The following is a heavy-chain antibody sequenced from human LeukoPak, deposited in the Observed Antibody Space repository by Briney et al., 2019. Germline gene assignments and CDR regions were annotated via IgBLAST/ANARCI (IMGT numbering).Heavy chain of an antibody. V-gene: IGHV4-38-2*02. Sequence: PSETLSLTCTVSGYSISSGYYWGWIRQPPGKGLEWIGSIYHSGSTYYNPSLKSRVTISVDTSKNQFSLKLSSVTAADTAVYYCARDAFGVASRDYYMDVWGKGTTVTVSS. CDR3: ARDAFGVASRDYYMDV. CDR2: IYHSGST. D-gene: IGHD3-3*01. CDR1: GYSISSGYY. J-gene: IGHJ6*03.